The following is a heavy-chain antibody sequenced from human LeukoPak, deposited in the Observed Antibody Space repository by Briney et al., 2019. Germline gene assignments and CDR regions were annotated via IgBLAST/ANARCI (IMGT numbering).Heavy chain of an antibody. V-gene: IGHV4-59*01. D-gene: IGHD3-3*01. CDR1: GDSISSNY. Sequence: SETLSLTCTVSGDSISSNYWNWIRQPPGKGLEWIGYICYSGSTNYNPSLKSRVTISVDTSKNQFSLKLSSVTAADTAVYYCARGFPGGVYYFDYWGQGTLVTVSS. CDR3: ARGFPGGVYYFDY. J-gene: IGHJ4*02. CDR2: ICYSGST.